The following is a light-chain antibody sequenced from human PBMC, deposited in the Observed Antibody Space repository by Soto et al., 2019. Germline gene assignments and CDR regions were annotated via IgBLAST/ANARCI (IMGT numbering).Light chain of an antibody. CDR2: EGT. V-gene: IGLV2-23*01. Sequence: SALTQPASVSGSPGQSITISCTGTSSDVGSYNHVSWYQQHPGKAPKLMIYEGTKRPSGVSNRCSGSKSGNTASLTISGLQAEDEEDYYCCTSEGRSSIVVFGGGTKLTVL. J-gene: IGLJ2*01. CDR1: SSDVGSYNH. CDR3: CTSEGRSSIVV.